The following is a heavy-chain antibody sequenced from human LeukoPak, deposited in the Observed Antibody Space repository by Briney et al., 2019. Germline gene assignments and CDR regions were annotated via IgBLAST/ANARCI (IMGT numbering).Heavy chain of an antibody. V-gene: IGHV4-59*08. CDR1: GGSISNYY. D-gene: IGHD2-15*01. CDR3: ARHPFATPFDY. CDR2: IYYTGDT. J-gene: IGHJ4*02. Sequence: SETLSLTCTVSGGSISNYYWSWIRQPPGKGLEWIGYIYYTGDTNHNPSLKSRVTISIDTSKNQLSLTLHSVTAADTAVYYCARHPFATPFDYWGQGILVIVSS.